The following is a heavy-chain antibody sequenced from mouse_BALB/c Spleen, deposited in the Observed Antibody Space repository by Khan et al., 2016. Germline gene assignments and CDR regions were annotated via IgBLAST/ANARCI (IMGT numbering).Heavy chain of an antibody. V-gene: IGHV6-6*02. CDR1: GFTFSNYW. J-gene: IGHJ4*01. D-gene: IGHD2-4*01. Sequence: EVELVESGGGLVQPGGSMKLSCVASGFTFSNYWMNWVRQSPEKGLEWVAEIRLKSNNYATHYAESVKGRFTISRDDSKSSVYLQMNNLRAEDTGIYYCNRYRDYDEVYYAMDYWGQGTSVTVSS. CDR3: NRYRDYDEVYYAMDY. CDR2: IRLKSNNYAT.